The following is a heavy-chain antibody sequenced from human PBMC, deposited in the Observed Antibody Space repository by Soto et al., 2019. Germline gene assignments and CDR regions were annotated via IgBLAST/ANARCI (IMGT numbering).Heavy chain of an antibody. CDR2: ISGSGGST. V-gene: IGHV3-23*01. J-gene: IGHJ4*02. D-gene: IGHD2-21*02. CDR3: AKGPVVTAIPSCDY. Sequence: EVQLLESGGGLVQPGGSLRLSCAASGFTFSSYAMSWVRQAPGKGLEWVSAISGSGGSTYYADSVKGRFTITRDNSENTLYLQMNSLRAEDTAVYYCAKGPVVTAIPSCDYWGQGTLVTVSS. CDR1: GFTFSSYA.